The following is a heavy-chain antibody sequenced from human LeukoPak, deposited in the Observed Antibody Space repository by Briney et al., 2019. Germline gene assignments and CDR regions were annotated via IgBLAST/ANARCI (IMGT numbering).Heavy chain of an antibody. V-gene: IGHV1-18*01. J-gene: IGHJ4*02. CDR1: GYTFTSYG. Sequence: GASVKVSCKASGYTFTSYGISWVRQAPGQGLEWMGWISAYNGNTNYAQKLQGRVTMTTDTSTSTAYMELRSLRSDDTAVYYCARDLIDRMDSSGYSPYYFDYWGQGTLVTVSS. CDR2: ISAYNGNT. CDR3: ARDLIDRMDSSGYSPYYFDY. D-gene: IGHD3-22*01.